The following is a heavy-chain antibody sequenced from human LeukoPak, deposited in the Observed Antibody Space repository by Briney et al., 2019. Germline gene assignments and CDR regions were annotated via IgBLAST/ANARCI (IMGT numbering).Heavy chain of an antibody. D-gene: IGHD6-13*01. J-gene: IGHJ1*01. CDR1: GFTLSGYW. Sequence: GGSLRLSCAASGFTLSGYWMSWVRQAPGKGLEWVANINKAGSEKYYVDSVKGRFTLSSDNAKNSLFLQMGSLRVEDTAVYYCARESTAGYNSSWYGFRNWGQGTLVSVSS. V-gene: IGHV3-7*01. CDR3: ARESTAGYNSSWYGFRN. CDR2: INKAGSEK.